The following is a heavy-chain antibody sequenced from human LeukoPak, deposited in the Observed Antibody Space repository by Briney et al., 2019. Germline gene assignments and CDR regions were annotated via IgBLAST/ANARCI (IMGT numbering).Heavy chain of an antibody. J-gene: IGHJ2*01. V-gene: IGHV5-51*01. CDR2: IYPGDSDT. CDR1: GYSFTSYW. Sequence: PGESLKISCKGSGYSFTSYWIGWVRQMPGKGLEWMGIIYPGDSDTRYSPSFQGQVTISADKSISTAYLQWSSLKASDTAMYYWARLVAVAGTEWYFDLWGRGTLVTVSA. D-gene: IGHD6-19*01. CDR3: ARLVAVAGTEWYFDL.